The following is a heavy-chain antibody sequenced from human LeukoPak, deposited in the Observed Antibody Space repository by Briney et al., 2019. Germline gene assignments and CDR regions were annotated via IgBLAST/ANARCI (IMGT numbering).Heavy chain of an antibody. J-gene: IGHJ4*02. CDR3: ARVPVLRYFDWFPPGAYYFDY. Sequence: GGSLRLSCAASGFTFSSYAMSWVRQAPGKGLEWVSSISSSSSYIYYADSVKGRFTISRDNAKNSLYLQMNSLRAEDTAVYYCARVPVLRYFDWFPPGAYYFDYWGQGTLVTVSS. CDR1: GFTFSSYA. V-gene: IGHV3-21*01. CDR2: ISSSSSYI. D-gene: IGHD3-9*01.